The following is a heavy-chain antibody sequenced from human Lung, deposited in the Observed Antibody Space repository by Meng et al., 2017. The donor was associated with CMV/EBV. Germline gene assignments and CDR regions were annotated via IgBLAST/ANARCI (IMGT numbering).Heavy chain of an antibody. J-gene: IGHJ5*02. CDR1: GDSISSFY. V-gene: IGHV4-59*01. CDR3: AREYCASTGCYKGGRFDP. Sequence: GSLRLSCSVTGDSISSFYWTWIRQSPGKGLEWIGYFYYTGSANYNPSLKSRVTISGDTSKNQFSLRLSSVTAADTAVYYCAREYCASTGCYKGGRFDPWGQGTLVTVSS. D-gene: IGHD2-2*02. CDR2: FYYTGSA.